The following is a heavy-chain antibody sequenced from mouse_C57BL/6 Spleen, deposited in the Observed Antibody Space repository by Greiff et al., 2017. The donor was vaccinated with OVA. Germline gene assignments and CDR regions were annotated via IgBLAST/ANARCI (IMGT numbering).Heavy chain of an antibody. CDR2: ISSGSSNT. J-gene: IGHJ2*01. V-gene: IGHV5-17*01. CDR1: GFTFSDYG. CDR3: ARRELGRGYFGY. D-gene: IGHD4-1*01. Sequence: EVKLMESGGGLVKPGGSLKLSCAAPGFTFSDYGMHWVRQAPEQGLEWVAYISSGSSNTYYADTVKGRFTISRANAKNTLFLQVTSLRSEDTAMYYCARRELGRGYFGYWGQGTTRTVS.